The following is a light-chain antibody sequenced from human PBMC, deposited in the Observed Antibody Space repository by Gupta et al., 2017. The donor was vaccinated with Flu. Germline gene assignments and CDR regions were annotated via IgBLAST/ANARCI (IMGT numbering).Light chain of an antibody. CDR2: WAS. J-gene: IGKJ2*03. CDR3: KQALHAPNG. Sequence: VITHSPLSVRQSLGERATINYKSSHSGLYSSNNNNYLAWYQQKPGQPPKMLIYWASTRESGVPDRFSGSGYGTDFTLTISSLQAEDVAVYYCKQALHAPNGFGQGTKLEIK. V-gene: IGKV4-1*01. CDR1: HSGLYSSNNNNY.